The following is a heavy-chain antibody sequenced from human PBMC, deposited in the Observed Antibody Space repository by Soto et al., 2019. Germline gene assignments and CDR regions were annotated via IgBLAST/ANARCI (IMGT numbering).Heavy chain of an antibody. CDR2: ISYRGST. CDR1: AGSITTSH. Sequence: SETLSLTCTVSAGSITTSHWSWIRQPLGKALEWIGYISYRGSTNYNPSLKSRLTISIDSSKSQISLKLTSMTTADTAVYYCASSGIVGREVNTWFDPWGQGTLVTVSS. J-gene: IGHJ5*02. CDR3: ASSGIVGREVNTWFDP. V-gene: IGHV4-59*01. D-gene: IGHD3-22*01.